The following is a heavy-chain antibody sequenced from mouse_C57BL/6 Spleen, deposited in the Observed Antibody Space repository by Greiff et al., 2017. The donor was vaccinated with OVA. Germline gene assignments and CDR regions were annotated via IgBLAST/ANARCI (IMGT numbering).Heavy chain of an antibody. CDR2: IDPSDSET. D-gene: IGHD1-1*01. CDR1: GYTFTSYW. J-gene: IGHJ2*01. Sequence: QVHVKQPGAELVRPGSSVKLSCKASGYTFTSYWMHWVKQRPIQGLEWIGNIDPSDSETHYNQKFKDKATLTVDKSSSTAYMQLSSLTSEDSAVYYCARRDYGSFDYWGQGTTLTVSS. CDR3: ARRDYGSFDY. V-gene: IGHV1-52*01.